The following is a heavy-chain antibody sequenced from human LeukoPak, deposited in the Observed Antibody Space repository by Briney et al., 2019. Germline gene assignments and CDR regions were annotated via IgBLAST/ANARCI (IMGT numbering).Heavy chain of an antibody. CDR3: ARDPAAGTAHYYFDY. J-gene: IGHJ4*02. CDR1: GYTFTSYG. CDR2: ISAYNGNT. Sequence: ASVKVSCKASGYTFTSYGISWVRQAPGQGLEWMGWISAYNGNTNYAQKLQGRVTMTTDTSTSTAYMELSRLRSDDTAVYYCARDPAAGTAHYYFDYWGQGTLVTVSS. V-gene: IGHV1-18*01. D-gene: IGHD6-13*01.